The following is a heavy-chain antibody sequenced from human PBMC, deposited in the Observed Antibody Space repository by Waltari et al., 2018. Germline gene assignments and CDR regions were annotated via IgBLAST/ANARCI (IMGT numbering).Heavy chain of an antibody. CDR3: AKAPYYDILTGPDY. V-gene: IGHV3-9*01. D-gene: IGHD3-9*01. CDR2: ISWNSGSI. Sequence: EVQLVESGGGLVQPGRSLRLSCAASGFTFDDHAMHWVRQAPGKGLEWVSGISWNSGSIGYADSVKGRFTISRDNAKNSLYLQMNSLRAEDTALYYCAKAPYYDILTGPDYWGQGTLVTVSS. CDR1: GFTFDDHA. J-gene: IGHJ4*02.